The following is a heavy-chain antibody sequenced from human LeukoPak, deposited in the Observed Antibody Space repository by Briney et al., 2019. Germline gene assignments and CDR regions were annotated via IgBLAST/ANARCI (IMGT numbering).Heavy chain of an antibody. V-gene: IGHV4-59*01. CDR3: ARAPYYYYMDV. J-gene: IGHJ6*03. Sequence: PSETLSLTCTVSGGSISSYYWSWIRQPPGKGREWIGYIYHSGSTNYNPSLKSRVTISVDTSKNQFSLKVSSGTAADTAVYYCARAPYYYYMDVWGKGTTVTVSS. CDR2: IYHSGST. CDR1: GGSISSYY.